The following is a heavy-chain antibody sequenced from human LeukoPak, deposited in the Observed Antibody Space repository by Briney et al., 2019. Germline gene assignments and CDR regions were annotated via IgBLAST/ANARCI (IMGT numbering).Heavy chain of an antibody. D-gene: IGHD3-3*01. CDR3: ARGDFCSKSNCYLRPMDV. V-gene: IGHV4-59*01. Sequence: SETLSLTCTVSGGSISDYYWNWIRQHPGKGLDWIGYIYYSGSTTYNPSLKSRVTMSVDTAKNQFSLKLRSVTAADTAVYYCARGDFCSKSNCYLRPMDVWGKGTTVTVSS. CDR2: IYYSGST. CDR1: GGSISDYY. J-gene: IGHJ6*03.